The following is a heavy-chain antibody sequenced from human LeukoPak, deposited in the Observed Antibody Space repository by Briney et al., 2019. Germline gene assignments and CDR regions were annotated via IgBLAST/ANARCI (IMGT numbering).Heavy chain of an antibody. V-gene: IGHV3-23*01. D-gene: IGHD3-22*01. J-gene: IGHJ4*02. Sequence: PGGSLRLSCAASGFTFSSYAMSWVRQAPGKGLEWVSAISGSGGSTYYADSVKGRFTISRDNSKNTLYLQMNSLRAEDTAVYYCAKVSRSPCDSSGSFDYWGQGTLVTVSS. CDR2: ISGSGGST. CDR3: AKVSRSPCDSSGSFDY. CDR1: GFTFSSYA.